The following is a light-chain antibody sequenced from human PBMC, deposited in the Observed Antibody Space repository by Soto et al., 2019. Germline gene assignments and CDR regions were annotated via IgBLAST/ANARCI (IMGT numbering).Light chain of an antibody. V-gene: IGKV1-39*01. Sequence: DIQMTQSPSSLSASVGDRVTITCRASQIISSYLNWYHQKPGSAPKLLIYAASSLQSGVPSRLSGSGSGTDFTLTISSLQPEDFATYYCQQSYRTPYTFGQGTKLEI. CDR1: QIISSY. J-gene: IGKJ2*01. CDR3: QQSYRTPYT. CDR2: AAS.